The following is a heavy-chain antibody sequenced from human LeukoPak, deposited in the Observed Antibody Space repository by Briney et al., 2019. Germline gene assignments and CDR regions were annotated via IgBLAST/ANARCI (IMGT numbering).Heavy chain of an antibody. D-gene: IGHD7-27*01. CDR3: ARLQGRGDNYLDF. V-gene: IGHV4-59*08. Sequence: SETLSLTCTVSGGSINAYYWSWLRQPPRKGLEWIGYISYSGSTNYNPSLKTLQSRVTFSVDTSKNQFSLTLNSVTAADTAMYYCARLQGRGDNYLDFWGQGALVTVSS. CDR2: ISYSGST. CDR1: GGSINAYY. J-gene: IGHJ4*02.